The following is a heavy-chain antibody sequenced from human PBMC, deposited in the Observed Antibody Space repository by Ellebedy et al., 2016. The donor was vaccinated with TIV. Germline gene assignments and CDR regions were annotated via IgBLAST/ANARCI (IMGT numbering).Heavy chain of an antibody. CDR1: GFTFSSYW. Sequence: GESLKISCAASGFTFSSYWMHWVRQAPGKGLVWVSRINSDGSSTSYADSVKGRFTISRDNAKNTLYLQMNSLRAEDTALYYCASDHCSGGSCYSAFDYWGQGTLVTVSS. CDR2: INSDGSST. J-gene: IGHJ4*02. V-gene: IGHV3-74*01. CDR3: ASDHCSGGSCYSAFDY. D-gene: IGHD2-15*01.